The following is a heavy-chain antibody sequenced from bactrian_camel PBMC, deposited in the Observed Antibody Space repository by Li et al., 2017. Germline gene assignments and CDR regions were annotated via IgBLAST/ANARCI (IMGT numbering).Heavy chain of an antibody. Sequence: HVQLVESGGGLVQPGGSLRLSCAASGGTDDNWCMGWFRQAPGKEREGVAAIDFDNTRKTADSVRGRFTISRDNAKNTLYLQLNTLKTEDAAMYYCAKGPGPYYNEYAPLSDAWGQGTQVTVS. V-gene: IGHV3S53*01. CDR1: GGTDDNWC. D-gene: IGHD4*01. CDR2: IDFDNTR. CDR3: AKGPGPYYNEYAPLSDA. J-gene: IGHJ6*01.